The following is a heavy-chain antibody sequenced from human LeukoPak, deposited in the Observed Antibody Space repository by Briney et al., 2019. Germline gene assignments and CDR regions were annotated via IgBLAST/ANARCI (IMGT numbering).Heavy chain of an antibody. J-gene: IGHJ4*02. CDR2: IIPILGIA. D-gene: IGHD6-13*01. Sequence: GASVKVSCKASGGTFRSYAISWVRQAPGQGLEWMGRIIPILGIANYAQKFQGRVTITADKSTSTAYMELSSLRSEDTAVYYCARAGGSSWADYWGQGTLVTVSS. V-gene: IGHV1-69*04. CDR1: GGTFRSYA. CDR3: ARAGGSSWADY.